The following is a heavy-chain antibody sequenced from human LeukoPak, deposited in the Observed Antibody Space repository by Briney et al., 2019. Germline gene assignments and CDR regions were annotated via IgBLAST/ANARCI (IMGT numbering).Heavy chain of an antibody. V-gene: IGHV3-21*01. CDR1: GFTFSSYS. CDR2: ISSSSSYI. Sequence: GGSLRLSCAASGFTFSSYSMNWVRQAPGKGLEWVSSISSSSSYIYYADSVKGRFTISRDNAKNSLYLQMNSLRAEDTAVYYCAVPVSSSGYYPSDYWGQGTLVTVSS. J-gene: IGHJ4*02. CDR3: AVPVSSSGYYPSDY. D-gene: IGHD3-22*01.